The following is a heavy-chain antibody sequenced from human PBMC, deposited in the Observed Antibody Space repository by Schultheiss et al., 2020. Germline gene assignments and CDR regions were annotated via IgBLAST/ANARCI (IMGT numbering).Heavy chain of an antibody. J-gene: IGHJ5*02. CDR2: ISSSSSYI. CDR3: ARDRATIFGVANWFDP. Sequence: GGSLRLSCAASGFTFSSYAMSWVRQAPGKGLEWVSSISSSSSYIYYADSVKGRFTISRDNAKNSLYLQMNSLRAEDTAVYYCARDRATIFGVANWFDPWGQGTLVTVYS. V-gene: IGHV3-21*01. CDR1: GFTFSSYA. D-gene: IGHD3-3*01.